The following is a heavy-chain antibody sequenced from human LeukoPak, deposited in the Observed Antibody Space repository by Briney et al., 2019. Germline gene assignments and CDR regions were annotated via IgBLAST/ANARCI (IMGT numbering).Heavy chain of an antibody. V-gene: IGHV3-23*01. Sequence: PGGSLRLSCAASGSTFSSYAMSWVRQAPGKGLEWVSGISGSGASADYADSVKSRFTISRDNSRNTLFLQINSLRVEDTAVYYCAKCGVSTVSEFDYWGQGTLVTVSS. CDR2: ISGSGASA. CDR3: AKCGVSTVSEFDY. CDR1: GSTFSSYA. D-gene: IGHD4-17*01. J-gene: IGHJ4*02.